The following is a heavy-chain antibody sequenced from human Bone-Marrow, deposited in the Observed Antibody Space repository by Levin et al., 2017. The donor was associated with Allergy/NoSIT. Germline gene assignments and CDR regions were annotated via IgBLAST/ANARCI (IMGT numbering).Heavy chain of an antibody. V-gene: IGHV3-74*03. CDR3: VPDKRGTALDEFDY. D-gene: IGHD5-18*01. J-gene: IGHJ4*02. CDR2: IARHGSGT. CDR1: GFTFSHYW. Sequence: GGSLRLSCAASGFTFSHYWMHWVRQVPGKGLEWVSVIARHGSGTTAVYADSVKGRFAISRDDARSTLYLQMNSLRGEDSGIYYGVPDKRGTALDEFDYWGQGTLVTVSS.